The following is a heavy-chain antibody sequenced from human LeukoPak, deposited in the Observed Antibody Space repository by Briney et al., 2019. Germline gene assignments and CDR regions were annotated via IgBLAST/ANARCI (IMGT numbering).Heavy chain of an antibody. V-gene: IGHV4-39*01. Sequence: SETLSLTCTVSGGSISSSGDYWGWIRQPPGEGLEWIGSIYYRGSTYYNPSLKSRVTISVDTSKNQFSLRLNSVTTADTAVYYCARGLFWSGYYDDHWGQGTLVIVS. J-gene: IGHJ4*02. CDR3: ARGLFWSGYYDDH. CDR1: GGSISSSGDY. D-gene: IGHD3-3*01. CDR2: IYYRGST.